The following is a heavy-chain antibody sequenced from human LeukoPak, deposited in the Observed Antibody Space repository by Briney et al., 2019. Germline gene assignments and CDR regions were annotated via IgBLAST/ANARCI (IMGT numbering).Heavy chain of an antibody. CDR1: GFAFSNSW. CDR3: ARDSGHGGIFDY. Sequence: AGGSLRLSCAASGFAFSNSWMTWVRQAPGKGLEWVANINHDGSEKYYVDSMKGRFTISRDNVKNSLYLQVNSLRAEDTAVYYCARDSGHGGIFDYWGQGTLVTVSS. D-gene: IGHD3-16*01. CDR2: INHDGSEK. V-gene: IGHV3-7*01. J-gene: IGHJ4*02.